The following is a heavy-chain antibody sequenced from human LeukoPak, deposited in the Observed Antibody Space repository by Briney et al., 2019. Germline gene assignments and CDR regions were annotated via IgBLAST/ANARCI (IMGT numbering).Heavy chain of an antibody. V-gene: IGHV3-9*01. CDR1: GLTFDVIA. Sequence: GGSLRLSCAALGLTFDVIALNWVGQPQGMGWRGVSGISWNSGSIGYADSVKGRFTISRDNAKNSLYLQMSSLRTEDTALYYCAREGGSGRGFDYWGRGTVVTVSS. CDR2: ISWNSGSI. D-gene: IGHD6-19*01. J-gene: IGHJ4*02. CDR3: AREGGSGRGFDY.